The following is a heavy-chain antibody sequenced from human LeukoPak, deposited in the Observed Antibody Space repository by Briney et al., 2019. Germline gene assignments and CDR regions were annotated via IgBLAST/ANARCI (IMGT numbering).Heavy chain of an antibody. CDR2: ISGSGGST. CDR1: GFTFSSYA. J-gene: IGHJ3*02. V-gene: IGHV3-23*01. D-gene: IGHD2-8*02. Sequence: PGGSLRLSCAASGFTFSSYAMSWVRQAPGKGLEWVSAISGSGGSTYYADSVTGRFTISRDNSKNTLYLQMNSLRAEDTAVYYCAKGFVVYAMSRTDAFDIWGQGTMVTVSS. CDR3: AKGFVVYAMSRTDAFDI.